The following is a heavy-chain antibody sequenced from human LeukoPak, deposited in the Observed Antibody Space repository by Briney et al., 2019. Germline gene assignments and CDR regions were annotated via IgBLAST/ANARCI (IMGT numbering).Heavy chain of an antibody. D-gene: IGHD3-3*01. J-gene: IGHJ4*02. CDR2: INTNTGNP. CDR1: GYTFTGYY. V-gene: IGHV7-4-1*02. Sequence: GASVKVSCKASGYTFTGYYMHWVRQAPGQGLEWMGWINTNTGNPTYAQGFTGRFVFSLDTSVSTAYLQISSLKAEDTAVYYCARDPAQATIFGVVITYHYFDYWGQGTLVTVSS. CDR3: ARDPAQATIFGVVITYHYFDY.